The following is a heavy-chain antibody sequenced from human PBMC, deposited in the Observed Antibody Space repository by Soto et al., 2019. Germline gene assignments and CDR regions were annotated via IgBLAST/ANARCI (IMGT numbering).Heavy chain of an antibody. CDR1: GYTFTGYY. D-gene: IGHD3-22*01. J-gene: IGHJ6*02. Sequence: QVQLVQSGAEVKKPGASVKVSCKASGYTFTGYYMHWVRQAPGQGLEWMGWINPNSGGTNYAQKFQGWVTMTRDTSISTAYMELSRLRSDDTAVYYCARDLGYYDSSGYTTYYYYGMDVWGQGTTVTVSS. CDR2: INPNSGGT. CDR3: ARDLGYYDSSGYTTYYYYGMDV. V-gene: IGHV1-2*04.